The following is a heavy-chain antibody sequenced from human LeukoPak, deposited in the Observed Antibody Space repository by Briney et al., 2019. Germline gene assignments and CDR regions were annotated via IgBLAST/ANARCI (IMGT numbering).Heavy chain of an antibody. Sequence: GASVKVSCKASGGTFSSYAISWVRQAPGQGLEWMGGIIPIFGTANYAQKFQGRVTITADESTSTAYMELSSLRSEDTAVYYCARCPSPRGGNHFDYWGQGTLVTVSS. CDR3: ARCPSPRGGNHFDY. J-gene: IGHJ4*02. D-gene: IGHD3-10*01. V-gene: IGHV1-69*13. CDR2: IIPIFGTA. CDR1: GGTFSSYA.